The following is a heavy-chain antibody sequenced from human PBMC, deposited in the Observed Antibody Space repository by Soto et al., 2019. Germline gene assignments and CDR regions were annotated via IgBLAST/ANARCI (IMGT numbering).Heavy chain of an antibody. CDR3: ARDFGRGDYVVGGGDY. Sequence: EVQLVESGGGLVKPGGSLRLFCAASGFTFSSYSMNWVRQAPGKGLEWVSSISSSSSYIYYADSVKGRFTISRDNAKNALYLQMNSLRAEDTAGYYCARDFGRGDYVVGGGDYWGQGTLVTVSS. CDR1: GFTFSSYS. J-gene: IGHJ4*02. V-gene: IGHV3-21*01. D-gene: IGHD4-17*01. CDR2: ISSSSSYI.